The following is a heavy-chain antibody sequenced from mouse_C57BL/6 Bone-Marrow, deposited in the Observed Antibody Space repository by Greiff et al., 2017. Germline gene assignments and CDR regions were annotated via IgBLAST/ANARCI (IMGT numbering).Heavy chain of an antibody. Sequence: EVQLQESGGGLVKPGGSLKLSCAASGFTFSDYGMHWVRQAPEKGLEWVAYISSGSSTIYYADTVKGRFTISRDNAKNTLFLQMTRLRSEDTAMYYCASSPLNWDWFAYWGQGTLVTVSA. CDR3: ASSPLNWDWFAY. J-gene: IGHJ3*01. CDR2: ISSGSSTI. D-gene: IGHD4-1*01. CDR1: GFTFSDYG. V-gene: IGHV5-17*01.